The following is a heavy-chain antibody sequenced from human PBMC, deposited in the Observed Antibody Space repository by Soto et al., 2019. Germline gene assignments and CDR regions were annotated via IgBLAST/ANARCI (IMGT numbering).Heavy chain of an antibody. CDR2: INAGNGNP. D-gene: IGHD3-22*01. V-gene: IGHV1-3*01. J-gene: IGHJ4*02. CDR1: GYTFANYA. CDR3: AIGSYYYESSGYYPDY. Sequence: QVQLVQSGAEVKEPGASVKVSCKASGYTFANYAIHWVRQAPGQRLEWMGWINAGNGNPKYSQKFQDRVTISRDTSATTADMEMSSLRSEDTAVYYCAIGSYYYESSGYYPDYWCQGTLVIVAS.